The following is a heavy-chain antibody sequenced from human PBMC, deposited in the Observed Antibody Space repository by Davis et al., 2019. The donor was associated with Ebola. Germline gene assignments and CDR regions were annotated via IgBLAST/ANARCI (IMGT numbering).Heavy chain of an antibody. CDR1: GFTFDDYT. J-gene: IGHJ4*02. CDR3: AKAGEGFGELQYYFDY. CDR2: ISWDGGST. V-gene: IGHV3-43*01. Sequence: GESLKISCAASGFTFDDYTMHWVRQAPGKGLEWVSLISWDGGSTYYADSVKGRFTISRDNSKNSLYLQMNSLRTEDTALYYCAKAGEGFGELQYYFDYWGQGTLVTVSS. D-gene: IGHD3-10*01.